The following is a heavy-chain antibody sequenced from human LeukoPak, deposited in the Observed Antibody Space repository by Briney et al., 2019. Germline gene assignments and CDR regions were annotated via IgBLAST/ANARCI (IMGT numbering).Heavy chain of an antibody. D-gene: IGHD2-15*01. Sequence: GASVKVSCKASGGTFSSYAISWVRQAPGQGLEWMGGIIPIFGTANYAQKFQGRVTITADESTSTAYMELSSLRSEDTAVYYCAKEPGRAYGMDVWGQGTTVTVSS. J-gene: IGHJ6*02. V-gene: IGHV1-69*13. CDR3: AKEPGRAYGMDV. CDR1: GGTFSSYA. CDR2: IIPIFGTA.